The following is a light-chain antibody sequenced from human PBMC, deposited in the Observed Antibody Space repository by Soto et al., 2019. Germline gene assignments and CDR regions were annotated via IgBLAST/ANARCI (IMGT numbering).Light chain of an antibody. CDR2: GVS. Sequence: TQSKATMSLCPWRRSTLSFMASQSVSSYLDWYQWKPGQAPRLLIFGVSNRAAGIPARLSGSGYGTELTITISSMQYEDFEVYYCQQYGDWPLTCGGGTKVDIK. CDR3: QQYGDWPLT. J-gene: IGKJ4*01. V-gene: IGKV3-15*01. CDR1: QSVSSY.